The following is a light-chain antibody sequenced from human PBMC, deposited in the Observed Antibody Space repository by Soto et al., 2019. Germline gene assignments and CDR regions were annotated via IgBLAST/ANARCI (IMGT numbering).Light chain of an antibody. J-gene: IGKJ4*01. Sequence: EIVMTQSPATLSVSPGETATLSCRASQSVSRNLAWYQQNPGQPPRLLMYGASTRATGIPARFSGSGSGTDFTLTISTLQSEDFAVYYCQQYNTWPPALTFGGGTKVEIK. V-gene: IGKV3-15*01. CDR3: QQYNTWPPALT. CDR1: QSVSRN. CDR2: GAS.